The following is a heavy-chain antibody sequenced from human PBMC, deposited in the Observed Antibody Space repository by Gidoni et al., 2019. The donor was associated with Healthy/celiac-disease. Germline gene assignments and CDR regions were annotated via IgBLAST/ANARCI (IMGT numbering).Heavy chain of an antibody. Sequence: EVQLLESGGGLVQPGGSLRLSCAASGFTVTSYAMSRVRQAPGKGMEWVSAISGSGGSTYYADSVKGRFTISRDNSKNTLYLQMNSLRAEDTAVYYCAKGPPSITIFGVVIMGDAFDIWGQGTMVTVSS. V-gene: IGHV3-23*01. CDR2: ISGSGGST. CDR3: AKGPPSITIFGVVIMGDAFDI. J-gene: IGHJ3*02. CDR1: GFTVTSYA. D-gene: IGHD3-3*01.